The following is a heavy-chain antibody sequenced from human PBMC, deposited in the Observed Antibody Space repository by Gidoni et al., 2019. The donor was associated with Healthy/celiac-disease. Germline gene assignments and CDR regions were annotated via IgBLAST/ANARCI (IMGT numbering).Heavy chain of an antibody. CDR2: IYHSGST. CDR1: GGSISSINW. D-gene: IGHD3-22*01. V-gene: IGHV4-4*02. J-gene: IGHJ4*02. Sequence: QVQLQESGPGLVKPSGTLSLTCAVSGGSISSINWWRWVRQPPGKGLEWIGEIYHSGSTNYNPSRKSRVTISVDKSKNQFSLKLSSVTAADTAVYYCARDVARASGLLLQRRSYQNGDYWGQGTLVTVSS. CDR3: ARDVARASGLLLQRRSYQNGDY.